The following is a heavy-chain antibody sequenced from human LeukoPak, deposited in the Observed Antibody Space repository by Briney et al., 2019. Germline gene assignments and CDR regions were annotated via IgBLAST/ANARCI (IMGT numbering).Heavy chain of an antibody. CDR2: ISSSSSTI. J-gene: IGHJ3*02. CDR3: ARGTSQGYCGGGDCYGAFDI. D-gene: IGHD2-15*01. CDR1: GFTFSSYS. V-gene: IGHV3-48*04. Sequence: PGGSLSLSCAASGFTFSSYSMNWVRQAPGKGLEWVSYISSSSSTIYYADSVKGRFTISRDNAKNSLYLQMNSLRVEDTAVYYCARGTSQGYCGGGDCYGAFDIWGRGTMVTVSS.